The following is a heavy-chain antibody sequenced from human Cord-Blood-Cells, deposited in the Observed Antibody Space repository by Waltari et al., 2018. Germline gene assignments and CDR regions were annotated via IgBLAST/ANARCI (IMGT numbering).Heavy chain of an antibody. J-gene: IGHJ3*02. Sequence: QVQLVQSGAEVKKPGSSVKVSCKASGGTFSSYAISWVRQAPGQGLEWMGGIIPILGTANYAQKFQGRVTITADESTSTAYMELSSLRSEDTAVYYCARVADYYGSGSYYLDAFDIWGQGTMVTVSS. CDR2: IIPILGTA. CDR3: ARVADYYGSGSYYLDAFDI. V-gene: IGHV1-69*01. CDR1: GGTFSSYA. D-gene: IGHD3-10*01.